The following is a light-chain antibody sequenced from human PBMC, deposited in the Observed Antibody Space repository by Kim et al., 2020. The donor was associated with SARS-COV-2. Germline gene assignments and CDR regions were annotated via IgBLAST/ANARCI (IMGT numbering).Light chain of an antibody. J-gene: IGKJ1*01. Sequence: DIQMTQSPSSLSASVGDRVTITCRASQGISRSLAWYQQKPGKAPKRLIYEISNLQSGVPSRFSGSESGTMFTLTISSLQPEDFGTYYCLQHYDYSWTFGQGTKVDIK. CDR1: QGISRS. CDR3: LQHYDYSWT. CDR2: EIS. V-gene: IGKV1-17*01.